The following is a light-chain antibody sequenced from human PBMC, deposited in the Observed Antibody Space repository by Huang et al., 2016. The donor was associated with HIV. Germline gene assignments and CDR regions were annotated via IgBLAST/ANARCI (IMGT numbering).Light chain of an antibody. CDR3: QQRDNWPPWVT. V-gene: IGKV3-11*01. J-gene: IGKJ4*01. CDR1: QSASTH. Sequence: ENVLTQSPAALSLSPGERATLSCRASQSASTHVTWYQQRPGQAPRLLIYDSSNRAPGIPTRFSGTSSGTDFTLTISSLEPEDFAVYYCQQRDNWPPWVTFGGGTRV. CDR2: DSS.